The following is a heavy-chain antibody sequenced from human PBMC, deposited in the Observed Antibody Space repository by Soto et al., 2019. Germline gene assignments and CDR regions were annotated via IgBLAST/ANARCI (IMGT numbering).Heavy chain of an antibody. Sequence: SETLSLTSTVSGGSISSYYWSWIRQPAGKGLEWIGRIYTSGSTNYNPSLKSRVSMSVDTSKNQFSLKLSSVTAADTAVYYCAGDPDIAVPTIWCQGTMVTVSS. CDR1: GGSISSYY. J-gene: IGHJ3*02. D-gene: IGHD6-19*01. V-gene: IGHV4-4*07. CDR2: IYTSGST. CDR3: AGDPDIAVPTI.